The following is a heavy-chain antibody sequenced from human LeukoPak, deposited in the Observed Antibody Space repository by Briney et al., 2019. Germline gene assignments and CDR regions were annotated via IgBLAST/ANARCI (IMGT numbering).Heavy chain of an antibody. D-gene: IGHD6-13*01. CDR2: VSPNSGGT. CDR3: ARIAIPGRHYFDP. Sequence: ASVTLSCKSSGYSFTDYSIHWVRQPPGQGLEWMGWVSPNSGGTDYAQEFRGRVTMTRDTSNSTAYMEVSRLRSDDTAVYYCARIAIPGRHYFDPWGQGTLVTVPS. J-gene: IGHJ5*01. CDR1: GYSFTDYS. V-gene: IGHV1-2*02.